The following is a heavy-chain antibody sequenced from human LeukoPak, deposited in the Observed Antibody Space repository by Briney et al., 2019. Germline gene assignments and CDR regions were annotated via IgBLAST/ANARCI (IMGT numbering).Heavy chain of an antibody. CDR1: GFTFSSYA. V-gene: IGHV3-23*01. J-gene: IGHJ5*02. CDR3: ARDLDIVVVPASWFDP. CDR2: ISGSGGST. D-gene: IGHD2-2*03. Sequence: GGSLRLSCAASGFTFSSYAMSWVRQAPGKGLEWVSAISGSGGSTYYADSVKGRFTISRDNAKNSLYLQMSSLRAEDTAVYYCARDLDIVVVPASWFDPWGQGTLVTVSS.